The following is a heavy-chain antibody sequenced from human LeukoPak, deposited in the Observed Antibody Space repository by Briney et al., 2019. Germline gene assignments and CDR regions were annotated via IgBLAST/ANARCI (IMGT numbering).Heavy chain of an antibody. CDR2: ISGSGGST. CDR3: AKDSRYCSGGSCTNWFDP. D-gene: IGHD2-15*01. CDR1: GVTFSSYA. V-gene: IGHV3-23*01. J-gene: IGHJ5*02. Sequence: WASLRLSCAASGVTFSSYAMSWVRQAPGKGLEWVSAISGSGGSTYYADPVKGRFTISRDNSKNTLYLEMNSLRAEDTAVYYCAKDSRYCSGGSCTNWFDPWGQGTLVTVSS.